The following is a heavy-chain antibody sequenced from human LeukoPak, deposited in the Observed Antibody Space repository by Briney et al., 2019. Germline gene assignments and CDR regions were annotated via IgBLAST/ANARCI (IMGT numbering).Heavy chain of an antibody. CDR2: IYTSGST. D-gene: IGHD2-2*01. J-gene: IGHJ6*03. CDR1: GGSISSYY. V-gene: IGHV4-4*07. CDR3: ARGPAARNAYYYYYMDV. Sequence: KTSETLSLTCTVSGGSISSYYWSWIRQPAGKGLEWIGRIYTSGSTNYNPSLKSRVTMSVDTSKNQFSLKLSSVTAADTAVYYCARGPAARNAYYYYYMDVWGKGTTVTISS.